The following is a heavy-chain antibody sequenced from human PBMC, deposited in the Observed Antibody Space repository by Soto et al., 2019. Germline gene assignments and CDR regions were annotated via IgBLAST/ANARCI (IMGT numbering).Heavy chain of an antibody. D-gene: IGHD2-2*01. CDR2: IKSKTEGGTT. CDR3: TTTRSSTSCFDH. J-gene: IGHJ5*02. Sequence: EVQLVESGGGFVNPGESLRLSCATSGFAFSNAWMNWLRQAPGKGLEWVGRIKSKTEGGTTEDAAPVQGKFTISRDDSKNTLYLQMNSLRTEDTAVYYCTTTRSSTSCFDHWGPGTLVAVSS. CDR1: GFAFSNAW. V-gene: IGHV3-15*07.